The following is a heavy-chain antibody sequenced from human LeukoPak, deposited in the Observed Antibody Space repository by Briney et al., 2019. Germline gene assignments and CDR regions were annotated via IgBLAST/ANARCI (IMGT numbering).Heavy chain of an antibody. CDR3: ARGPGTWYYY. V-gene: IGHV4-34*01. CDR2: INHSGST. CDR1: GGSFSGYY. Sequence: PSETLSLTCAVYGGSFSGYYWSWIRQPPGKGLEWIGEINHSGSTNYNPSLKSRVTISIDTSKNQFSLKLSSVTAADTALYYCARGPGTWYYYWGQGTLVTASS. J-gene: IGHJ4*02. D-gene: IGHD6-13*01.